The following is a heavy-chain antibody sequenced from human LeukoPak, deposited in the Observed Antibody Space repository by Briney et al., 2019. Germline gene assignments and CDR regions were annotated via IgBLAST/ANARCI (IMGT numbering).Heavy chain of an antibody. CDR2: ISYSGST. D-gene: IGHD2-2*01. J-gene: IGHJ4*02. Sequence: SETLSLTCTVSGGSISSGDYYWGWIRQPPGKGLEWIGNISYSGSTYSNPSLNRRTTISVDTSKYQFSLKLSSVTAADTAVYYVSRGIPAPTAAIPFGYGGQGTLVTVSA. V-gene: IGHV4-30-4*02. CDR1: GGSISSGDYY. CDR3: SRGIPAPTAAIPFGY.